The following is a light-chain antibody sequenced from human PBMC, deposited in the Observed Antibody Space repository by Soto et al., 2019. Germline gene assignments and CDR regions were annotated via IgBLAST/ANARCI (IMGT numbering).Light chain of an antibody. J-gene: IGLJ2*01. V-gene: IGLV2-23*02. CDR3: CSYADRTSVV. CDR2: EVS. CDR1: SSGVGSYNL. Sequence: QSVLTQPASVSGSPGQSITISCTGTSSGVGSYNLVSWYQQHPGKAPKFIIYEVSKRPSGVSNRFSGSKSGNTASLTISGLQAEDEADYYCCSYADRTSVVFGGGTQLTVL.